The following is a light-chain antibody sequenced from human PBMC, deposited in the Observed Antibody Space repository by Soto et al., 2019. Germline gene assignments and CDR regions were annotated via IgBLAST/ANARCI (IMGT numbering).Light chain of an antibody. V-gene: IGLV2-8*01. Sequence: QSVLTQPPSASGSPGQSVTISCTGTSSDVGGYNYVSWYQQHPGKAPKLMIYEVSKRPSGVPDRFSGSKSGSTASLTVSGLQAEDEADYYCSSYAGSNVVFGTGTKVTVL. J-gene: IGLJ1*01. CDR3: SSYAGSNVV. CDR1: SSDVGGYNY. CDR2: EVS.